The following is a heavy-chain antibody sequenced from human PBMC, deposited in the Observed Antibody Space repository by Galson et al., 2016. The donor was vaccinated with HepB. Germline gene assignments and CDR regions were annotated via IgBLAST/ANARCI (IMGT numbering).Heavy chain of an antibody. Sequence: SETLSLTCAVFSGSFSRYYRSWVRQPPGKGLELIGEINHSGSTNYNPSLDSRVTISVDTSKNQFSLKLSSVTAADTAVYYCARDKNERGYSYGHFDYWGQGALVTVSS. V-gene: IGHV4-34*01. CDR2: INHSGST. CDR3: ARDKNERGYSYGHFDY. J-gene: IGHJ4*02. CDR1: SGSFSRYY. D-gene: IGHD5-18*01.